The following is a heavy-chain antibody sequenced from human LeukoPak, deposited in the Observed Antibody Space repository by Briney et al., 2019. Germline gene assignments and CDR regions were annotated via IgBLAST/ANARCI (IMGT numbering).Heavy chain of an antibody. J-gene: IGHJ4*02. CDR3: ATRGYGSTWHSQN. CDR2: IYYSGNT. D-gene: IGHD6-13*01. Sequence: SETLSLTCTVSSGSISSGDYYWSWIRQHPGKGLEWIGYIYYSGNTYYNPSLKSRVTISVDTSKNQFSLKLSSVTDADTAVYYCATRGYGSTWHSQNWGQGTLVTVSS. V-gene: IGHV4-31*03. CDR1: SGSISSGDYY.